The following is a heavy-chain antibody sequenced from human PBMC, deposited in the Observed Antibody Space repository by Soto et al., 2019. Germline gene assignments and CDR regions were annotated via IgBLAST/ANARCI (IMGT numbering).Heavy chain of an antibody. D-gene: IGHD7-27*01. J-gene: IGHJ6*02. V-gene: IGHV3-21*01. CDR3: ARAGEYYYYYNGMDV. CDR1: GFTFSSYS. CDR2: ISSSSSYI. Sequence: GGSLRLSCAASGFTFSSYSMNWVRQAPGKGLEWVSSISSSSSYIYYADSVKGRFTISRDNAKNSLYLQMNSLRAEDTAVYYCARAGEYYYYYNGMDVWGQGTTVTVS.